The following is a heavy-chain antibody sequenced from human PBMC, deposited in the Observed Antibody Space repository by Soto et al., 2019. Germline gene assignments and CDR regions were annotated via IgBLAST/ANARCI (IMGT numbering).Heavy chain of an antibody. CDR1: GFTFSSYS. Sequence: GGSLRLSCAASGFTFSSYSMNWVRQAPGKGLEWVSSISSSSSYIYYADSVKGRFTISRDNAKNSLYLQMNSLRAEDTAVYYCARDPDTAMVTFGYGMDVWGQGTTVTVSS. V-gene: IGHV3-21*01. CDR3: ARDPDTAMVTFGYGMDV. CDR2: ISSSSSYI. J-gene: IGHJ6*02. D-gene: IGHD5-18*01.